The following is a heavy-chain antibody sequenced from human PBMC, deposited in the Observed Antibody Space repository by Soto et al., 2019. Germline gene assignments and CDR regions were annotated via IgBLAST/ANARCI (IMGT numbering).Heavy chain of an antibody. J-gene: IGHJ4*02. CDR3: ARDGPAGIAVAGAND. D-gene: IGHD6-19*01. V-gene: IGHV1-69*12. CDR2: IIPIFGTA. Sequence: QVQLVQSGAEVKKPGSSVKVSCKASGGTFSSYAISWVRQAPGQGLEWMGGIIPIFGTANYAQKFQGRVTITADESTSTDYMELSSLRSEDTAVYYCARDGPAGIAVAGANDWGQGTLVTVSS. CDR1: GGTFSSYA.